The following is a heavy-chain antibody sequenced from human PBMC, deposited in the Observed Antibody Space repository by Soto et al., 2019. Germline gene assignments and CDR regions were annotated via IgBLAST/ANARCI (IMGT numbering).Heavy chain of an antibody. J-gene: IGHJ3*02. V-gene: IGHV1-18*01. D-gene: IGHD6-13*01. CDR1: GYTFTSYG. Sequence: ASVKVSCKASGYTFTSYGISWVRQAPGQGLEWMGWISAYNGNTNYAQKLQGRVTMTTDTSTSTAYMELRSLRSDDTAVYYCASSGSSAAAAEDAFDIWGQGTMVTVSS. CDR2: ISAYNGNT. CDR3: ASSGSSAAAAEDAFDI.